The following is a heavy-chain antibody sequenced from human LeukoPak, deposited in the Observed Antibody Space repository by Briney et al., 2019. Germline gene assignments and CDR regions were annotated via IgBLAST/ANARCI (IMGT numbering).Heavy chain of an antibody. V-gene: IGHV3-11*06. CDR2: ISSSSCYT. Sequence: GGSLRLSCAASGFTFSDYYMSWIRQAPGKGLEWVSYISSSSCYTNYADSVKGRFTISRDNAKNSLYLQMNSLRAEDTAVYYCARDADGITIFGGGQGTLVTVSS. D-gene: IGHD3-9*01. CDR3: ARDADGITIFG. CDR1: GFTFSDYY. J-gene: IGHJ4*02.